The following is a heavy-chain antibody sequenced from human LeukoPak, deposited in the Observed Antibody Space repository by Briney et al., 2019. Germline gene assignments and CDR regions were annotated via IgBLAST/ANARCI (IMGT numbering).Heavy chain of an antibody. J-gene: IGHJ4*02. V-gene: IGHV3-48*01. CDR1: GFTFSSYS. CDR2: ISTSSSGI. CDR3: ARREV. Sequence: LGGSLRLSCAASGFTFSSYSMNWVRQAPGKGLEWISYISTSSSGIYYADSVKGRFTISRDNAKNSLYLQMNSLRAEDTAVYFCARREVWGQGTLVTVSS.